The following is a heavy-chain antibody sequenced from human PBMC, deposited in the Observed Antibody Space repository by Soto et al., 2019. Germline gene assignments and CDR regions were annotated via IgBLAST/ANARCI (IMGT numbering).Heavy chain of an antibody. D-gene: IGHD2-21*01. J-gene: IGHJ6*02. V-gene: IGHV1-18*01. CDR1: GYTFTRSG. CDR2: ISSYNGDT. Sequence: ASVKVSCKASGYTFTRSGISWVRQAPGQGPEWMGWISSYNGDTNYAQTFQGRVTMTTDTSTSTAYMELRSLRSDDTAVYYCACVAGAPYYYYPMAFWAQGYSVTVS. CDR3: ACVAGAPYYYYPMAF.